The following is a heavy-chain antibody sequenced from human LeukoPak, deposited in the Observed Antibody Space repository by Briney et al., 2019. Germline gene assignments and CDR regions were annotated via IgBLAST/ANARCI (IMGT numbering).Heavy chain of an antibody. D-gene: IGHD3-10*01. CDR1: GFTFSSYG. CDR2: IRYDGINK. V-gene: IGHV3-30*02. CDR3: AKEGDYYGSGSYRDGFDI. Sequence: QSGGSLRLSCAASGFTFSSYGMHWVRQAPGKGLEWVAFIRYDGINKYYADSVKGRFTISRDSFKNTLYLQMNSLRPEDTAVYYCAKEGDYYGSGSYRDGFDIWGQGTRATVSS. J-gene: IGHJ3*02.